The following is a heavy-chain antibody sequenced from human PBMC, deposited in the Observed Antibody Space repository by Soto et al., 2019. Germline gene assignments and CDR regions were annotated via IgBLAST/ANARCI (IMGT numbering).Heavy chain of an antibody. CDR2: INGDGSGT. V-gene: IGHV3-74*01. Sequence: EVQLVESGGGLGQPGGSLRLSCVASGFTFSKYWVHWVRQVPGKGLVWVSRINGDGSGTSYADSVEGRFTISRDNAKSTVYLHRNRLRAEDTSVYYCASERFGMYAMDVWGQGTTVTVSS. CDR3: ASERFGMYAMDV. D-gene: IGHD3-10*01. CDR1: GFTFSKYW. J-gene: IGHJ6*02.